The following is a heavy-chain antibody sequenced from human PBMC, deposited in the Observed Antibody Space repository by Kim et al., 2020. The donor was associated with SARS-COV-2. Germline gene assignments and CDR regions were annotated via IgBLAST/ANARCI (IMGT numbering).Heavy chain of an antibody. CDR2: ISGGGT. V-gene: IGHV3-23*01. CDR3: ACDRPCSGWFFDY. D-gene: IGHD6-19*01. CDR1: GFTFSSYS. Sequence: GGSLRLSCAASGFTFSSYSMAWVRQAPGKGLEWVSAISGGGTSYADSVKGQFTISRDNSKNILYLQMNMLRVEYTAAYYCACDRPCSGWFFDYWGQGTL. J-gene: IGHJ4*02.